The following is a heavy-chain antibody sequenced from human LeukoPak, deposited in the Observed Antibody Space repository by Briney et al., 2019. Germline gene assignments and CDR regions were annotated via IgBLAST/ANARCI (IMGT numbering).Heavy chain of an antibody. Sequence: ASVKVSCKASGYTFTGYYLHWVRQAPGQGREWMGRISPNSGATNYAQKFQGRVAMTRDTSISTAYMELNSLRSDDTAVYYCARGNWGFDYWGQGTPVTVSS. CDR1: GYTFTGYY. CDR3: ARGNWGFDY. D-gene: IGHD7-27*01. V-gene: IGHV1-2*06. J-gene: IGHJ4*02. CDR2: ISPNSGAT.